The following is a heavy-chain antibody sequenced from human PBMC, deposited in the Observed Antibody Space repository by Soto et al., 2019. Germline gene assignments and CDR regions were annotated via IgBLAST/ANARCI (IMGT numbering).Heavy chain of an antibody. CDR2: IFYSGST. CDR1: GGSISSYY. CDR3: ARALCSGGSCYSVQHWFDP. V-gene: IGHV4-59*12. D-gene: IGHD2-15*01. Sequence: PSETLSLTCTVSGGSISSYYWSWIRQPPGKGLGWIGYIFYSGSTNYNPSLKSRVTISVDTSKNQFSLKLSSVTAADTAVYYCARALCSGGSCYSVQHWFDPWGQGTLVTVSS. J-gene: IGHJ5*02.